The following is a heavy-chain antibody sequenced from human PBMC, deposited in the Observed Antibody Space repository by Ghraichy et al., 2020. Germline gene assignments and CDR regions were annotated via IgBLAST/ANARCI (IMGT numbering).Heavy chain of an antibody. CDR3: AKDIQLSV. Sequence: GGSLRLSCTTSGFTFSSYAMTWVRQAPGKGLEWVSLISADGVSTFYAGSVKGRFTISRDDFKNTLFLQINSLRAKDTAVYYCAKDIQLSVWGLGTTVTVSS. D-gene: IGHD1-1*01. V-gene: IGHV3-23*01. CDR2: ISADGVST. J-gene: IGHJ6*02. CDR1: GFTFSSYA.